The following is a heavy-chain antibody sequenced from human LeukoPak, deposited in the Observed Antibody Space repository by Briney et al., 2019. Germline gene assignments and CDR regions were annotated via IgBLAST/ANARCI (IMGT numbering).Heavy chain of an antibody. J-gene: IGHJ5*02. V-gene: IGHV4-39*07. CDR2: IYYSGGT. D-gene: IGHD4-17*01. CDR3: ARVQNDYESKRWFDP. CDR1: GGSISSSDYY. Sequence: PSETLSLTCTVFGGSISSSDYYWGWIRQPPGMGLQWIANIYYSGGTYYNPSLKSRVTISLDTSKNQFSLRLSSVTAADTAIYYCARVQNDYESKRWFDPWGQGTLVTVSS.